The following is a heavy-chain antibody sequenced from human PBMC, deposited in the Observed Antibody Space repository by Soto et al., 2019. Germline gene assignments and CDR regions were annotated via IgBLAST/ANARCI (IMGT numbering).Heavy chain of an antibody. V-gene: IGHV4-39*01. CDR3: ARPFAYCGGDCSGFDP. Sequence: SETLSLTCTVSGGSISSSSYYWGWIRQPPGKGLEWIGSIYYSGSTYYNPSLKSRVTISVDTSKNQFSLKLSSVTAADTAVYYCARPFAYCGGDCSGFDPWGQGTMVTVYS. CDR2: IYYSGST. J-gene: IGHJ5*02. CDR1: GGSISSSSYY. D-gene: IGHD2-21*02.